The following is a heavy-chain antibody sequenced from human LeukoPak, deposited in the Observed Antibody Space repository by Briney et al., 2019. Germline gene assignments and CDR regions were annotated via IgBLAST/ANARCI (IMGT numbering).Heavy chain of an antibody. CDR2: ISAYNGNT. CDR1: GYTFTSYG. D-gene: IGHD5-12*01. Sequence: GASVKVSCKASGYTFTSYGISWVRQAPGQGLEWMGWISAYNGNTNYAQKLQGRDTMTTDTSTSTAYMELRSLRSDDTAVYYCASYRISYGYDNYLFDYWGQGTLVTVSS. CDR3: ASYRISYGYDNYLFDY. V-gene: IGHV1-18*01. J-gene: IGHJ4*02.